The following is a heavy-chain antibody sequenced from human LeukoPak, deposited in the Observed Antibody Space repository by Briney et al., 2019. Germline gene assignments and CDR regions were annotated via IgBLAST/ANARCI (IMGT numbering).Heavy chain of an antibody. V-gene: IGHV3-30*02. CDR3: ESKDIVVVPAGRDRYFDL. CDR1: GFTFSSYG. CDR2: IRYDGSNK. J-gene: IGHJ2*01. D-gene: IGHD2-2*01. Sequence: PGGSLRLSCAASGFTFSSYGMHWVRQAPGKGLEWVAFIRYDGSNKYYVDSVKGRFTISRDNSKNTLYLQMNSLRAEDTAVYYCESKDIVVVPAGRDRYFDLWGRGTLVTVSS.